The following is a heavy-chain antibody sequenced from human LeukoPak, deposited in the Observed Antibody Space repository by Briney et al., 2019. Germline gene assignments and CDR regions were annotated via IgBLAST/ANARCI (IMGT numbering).Heavy chain of an antibody. D-gene: IGHD3-10*01. V-gene: IGHV5-51*01. CDR3: ARLYMVRGGGEDSAYPDY. Sequence: GESLKISCKGSGYSFTSYWIGWVRQMPGKGLEWMGIIYPGDSGTRYSPSFQGQVTISADKSISTAYLQWSSLKASDTAMYYCARLYMVRGGGEDSAYPDYWGQGTLVTVSS. J-gene: IGHJ4*02. CDR2: IYPGDSGT. CDR1: GYSFTSYW.